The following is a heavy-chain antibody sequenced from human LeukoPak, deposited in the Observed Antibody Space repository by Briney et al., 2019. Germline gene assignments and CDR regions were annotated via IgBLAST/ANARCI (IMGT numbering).Heavy chain of an antibody. CDR3: ARGTPPISLYYYYYMDV. V-gene: IGHV3-48*01. D-gene: IGHD1-1*01. J-gene: IGHJ6*03. CDR1: GFTLSSYS. Sequence: GGSLRLSCAASGFTLSSYSMNWVRQAPGKGLEWVSYISSSSSTIYYADSVKGRFTISRDNAKNSLYLQMNSLRAEDTAVYYCARGTPPISLYYYYYMDVWGKGTTVTVSS. CDR2: ISSSSSTI.